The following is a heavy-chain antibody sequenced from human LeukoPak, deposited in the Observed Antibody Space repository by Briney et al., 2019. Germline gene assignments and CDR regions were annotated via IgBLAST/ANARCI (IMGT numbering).Heavy chain of an antibody. CDR2: IYYSGST. Sequence: PSETLSLTCAVYGGSFSGYYWSWIRQPPGKGLEWIGYIYYSGSTKYSPSLKSRVTISVDTSKNQFSLRLSSVTAADTAVYYCARHLQDTAMVSPLYYFDNWGQGTLVTVSS. CDR3: ARHLQDTAMVSPLYYFDN. CDR1: GGSFSGYY. J-gene: IGHJ4*02. D-gene: IGHD5-18*01. V-gene: IGHV4-59*08.